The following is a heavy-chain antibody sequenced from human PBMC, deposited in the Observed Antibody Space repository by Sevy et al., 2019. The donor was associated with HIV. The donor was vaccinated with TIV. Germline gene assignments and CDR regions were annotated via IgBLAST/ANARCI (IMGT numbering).Heavy chain of an antibody. CDR1: GGSISSYY. CDR3: ARRGIAVAGTDYYYYYYMDV. CDR2: IYYSGST. V-gene: IGHV4-59*01. Sequence: SETLSLTCTVSGGSISSYYWSWIRQPPGKGLEWIGYIYYSGSTKYNPSLKSRVTISVDTSKNQFSLKLSSVTAADTAVYYCARRGIAVAGTDYYYYYYMDVWCKGTTVTVSS. D-gene: IGHD6-19*01. J-gene: IGHJ6*03.